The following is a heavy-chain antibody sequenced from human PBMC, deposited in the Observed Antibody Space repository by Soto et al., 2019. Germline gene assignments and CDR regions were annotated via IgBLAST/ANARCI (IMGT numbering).Heavy chain of an antibody. CDR3: ARWSFVGANGGADAFDS. J-gene: IGHJ3*02. V-gene: IGHV1-2*04. D-gene: IGHD1-26*01. Sequence: VQLVQSEADVEKPGASVTVSCKTSGYTFTANYIHWVRQAPGQGLEWMGWINTNNGGTHFAQKFQDWVTLTRDKSISTAYMELRRLKSDDTAIYYCARWSFVGANGGADAFDSWGQGTMVSVSS. CDR1: GYTFTANY. CDR2: INTNNGGT.